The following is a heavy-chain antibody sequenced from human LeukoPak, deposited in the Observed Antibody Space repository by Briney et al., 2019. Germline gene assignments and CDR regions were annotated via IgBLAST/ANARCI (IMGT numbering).Heavy chain of an antibody. CDR3: ARYLRKLYGRGGDYYFYMDG. Sequence: RSGGSLRLSCAASGFTFDDYGMSWVRQVPGKGLEWVSGINWNGSGAGYADSVKGRFTISRDNAKNSLYLQMNSLKAEATALFYCARYLRKLYGRGGDYYFYMDGWGKGTTVTVSS. V-gene: IGHV3-20*04. CDR2: INWNGSGA. CDR1: GFTFDDYG. J-gene: IGHJ6*03. D-gene: IGHD4-17*01.